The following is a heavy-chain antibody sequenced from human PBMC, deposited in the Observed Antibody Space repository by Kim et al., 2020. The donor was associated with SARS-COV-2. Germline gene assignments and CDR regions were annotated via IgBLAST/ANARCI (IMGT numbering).Heavy chain of an antibody. Sequence: GGSLRLSCAASGFTFSSYSMNWVRQAPGKGLEWVSSISSSSSYIYYADSVKGRFTISRDNAKNSLYLQMNSLRAEDTAVYYCARDNLYGDNLFDYWGQGTLVTVSS. D-gene: IGHD4-17*01. CDR3: ARDNLYGDNLFDY. CDR2: ISSSSSYI. CDR1: GFTFSSYS. J-gene: IGHJ4*02. V-gene: IGHV3-21*01.